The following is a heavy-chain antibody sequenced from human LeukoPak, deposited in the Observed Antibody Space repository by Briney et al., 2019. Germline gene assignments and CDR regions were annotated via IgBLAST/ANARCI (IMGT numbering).Heavy chain of an antibody. CDR1: GFTFSSYE. V-gene: IGHV3-48*03. Sequence: GGSLRLSCAASGFTFSSYEMNWVRQAPGKGLEWVSYISSSGSTIYYADSVKGRFTISRDNAKNSLYLQMNSLRAEDTAVYYCARVRGPGMDVWGQGTTVTVSS. CDR3: ARVRGPGMDV. CDR2: ISSSGSTI. J-gene: IGHJ6*02. D-gene: IGHD3-10*01.